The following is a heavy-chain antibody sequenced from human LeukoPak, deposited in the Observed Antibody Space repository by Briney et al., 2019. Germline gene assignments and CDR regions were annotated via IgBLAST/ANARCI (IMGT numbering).Heavy chain of an antibody. Sequence: SETLSLTCTVSGGSISSYYWSWIRQPPEKGLEWIGYIYYSGSTNYNPSLKSRVTISVDTSKNQFSLKLSSVTAADTAVYYCARLSQTRQQLAVFDYWGQGTLVTVSS. J-gene: IGHJ4*02. D-gene: IGHD6-13*01. V-gene: IGHV4-59*08. CDR1: GGSISSYY. CDR2: IYYSGST. CDR3: ARLSQTRQQLAVFDY.